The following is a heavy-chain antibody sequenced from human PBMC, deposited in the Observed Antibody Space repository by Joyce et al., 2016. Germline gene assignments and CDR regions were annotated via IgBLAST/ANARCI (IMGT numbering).Heavy chain of an antibody. CDR1: GHTLITYG. J-gene: IGHJ4*02. D-gene: IGHD6-13*01. CDR2: ISSYNANT. V-gene: IGHV1-18*01. CDR3: ATGIAAAGPNNY. Sequence: QVQLVQSGDEVKKPGASVKVSCRASGHTLITYGINWVRQAPGQGLAWMGWISSYNANTNYAQKLQGRLTMNTDRSTSTTYMELRSLRSDDTAVYYCATGIAAAGPNNYWGQGALVTVSS.